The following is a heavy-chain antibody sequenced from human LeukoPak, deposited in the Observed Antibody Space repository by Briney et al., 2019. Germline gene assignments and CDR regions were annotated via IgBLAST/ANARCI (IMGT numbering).Heavy chain of an antibody. CDR2: INHSGST. D-gene: IGHD1-26*01. V-gene: IGHV4-34*01. CDR3: ARTIVGATRAFDI. Sequence: SETLSLTCAVYGGSFSGYYWSWIRQPPGKGLEWIGEINHSGSTNYNPSLKSRVTISVDTSKNQFSLKLSSATAADTAVYYCARTIVGATRAFDIWGQGTMVTVSS. J-gene: IGHJ3*02. CDR1: GGSFSGYY.